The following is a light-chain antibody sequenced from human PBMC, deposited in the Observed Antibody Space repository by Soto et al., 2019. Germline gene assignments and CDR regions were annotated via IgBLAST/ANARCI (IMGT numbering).Light chain of an antibody. J-gene: IGKJ4*01. V-gene: IGKV2-30*01. CDR3: MQGTHWPLA. Sequence: DVVLTQSPLSLPVTLGQPASISCRSSQSLLYSDGNTYLNWFHQRPGQSPRRLIYKVSNRDSGVPDRFSGNGSCTDFTLKISRMEAEDVGVYYCMQGTHWPLALGGGDKVEIK. CDR2: KVS. CDR1: QSLLYSDGNTY.